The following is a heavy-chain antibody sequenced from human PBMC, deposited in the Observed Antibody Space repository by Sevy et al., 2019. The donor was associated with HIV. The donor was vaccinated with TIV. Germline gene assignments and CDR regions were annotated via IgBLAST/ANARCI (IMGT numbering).Heavy chain of an antibody. CDR3: AKNRPPGGSYFSRHAMDV. CDR1: GFAFSSHA. Sequence: GGSLRLSCAASGFAFSSHAMHWVRQAPGKGLEWVAIISSDGSYRYYADSVRGRFSMSKDNSKNTMYLQISALSIEDTAVYYCAKNRPPGGSYFSRHAMDVWGRGTTVTVSS. CDR2: ISSDGSYR. J-gene: IGHJ6*02. D-gene: IGHD3-16*01. V-gene: IGHV3-30*18.